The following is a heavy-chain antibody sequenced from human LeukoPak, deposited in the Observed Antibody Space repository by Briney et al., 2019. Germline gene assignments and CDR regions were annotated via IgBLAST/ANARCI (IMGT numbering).Heavy chain of an antibody. Sequence: SGGSLRLSCAASGFTFSSYGMHWVRQAPGKGLEWVAFIRYDGSNKYYADSVKGRFTISRDNSKNTLYLQMNSLRAEDTAVYYCAKSFASIVVVPAAMGYYYYYMDVWGKGTTVTVSS. CDR2: IRYDGSNK. D-gene: IGHD2-2*01. CDR3: AKSFASIVVVPAAMGYYYYYMDV. V-gene: IGHV3-30*02. CDR1: GFTFSSYG. J-gene: IGHJ6*03.